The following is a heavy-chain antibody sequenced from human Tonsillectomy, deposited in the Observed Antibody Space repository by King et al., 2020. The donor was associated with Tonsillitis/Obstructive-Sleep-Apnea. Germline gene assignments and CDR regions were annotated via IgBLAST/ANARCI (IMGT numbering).Heavy chain of an antibody. V-gene: IGHV3-72*01. J-gene: IGHJ6*03. CDR2: IRDKANTYTT. Sequence: VQLVESGGGLVQPGGSLRLSCAASGFSFREHNMDWVRPAPGKGLEWVGRIRDKANTYTTEYAASVKGRFTISRDDSKNSMYLQMNSLKTEETAVYYLARERIVMIINHQYYYMDVWGKGTTVTVSS. CDR3: ARERIVMIINHQYYYMDV. CDR1: GFSFREHN. D-gene: IGHD3-22*01.